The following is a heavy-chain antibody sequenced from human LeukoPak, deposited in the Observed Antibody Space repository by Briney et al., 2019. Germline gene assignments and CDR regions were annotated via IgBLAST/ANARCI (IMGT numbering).Heavy chain of an antibody. CDR1: GGTFSSYA. J-gene: IGHJ6*02. D-gene: IGHD6-13*01. V-gene: IGHV1-69*05. CDR3: AGRIAAAARTYPYYYYGMDV. CDR2: IIPIFGTA. Sequence: SVKVSCKASGGTFSSYAISWVRQAPGQGLEWMGGIIPIFGTANYAQKFQGRVTMTRNTSISTAYMELSSLRSEDTAVYYCAGRIAAAARTYPYYYYGMDVWGQGTTVTVSS.